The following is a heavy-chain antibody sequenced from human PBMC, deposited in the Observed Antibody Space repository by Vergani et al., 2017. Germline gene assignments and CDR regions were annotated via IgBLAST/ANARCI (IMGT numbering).Heavy chain of an antibody. D-gene: IGHD1-26*01. CDR3: AREEVGAFDI. CDR1: GGTFSSYA. V-gene: IGHV1-69*12. CDR2: IIPIFGTA. J-gene: IGHJ3*02. Sequence: QVQLVQSGAEVKKPGSSVKVSCKASGGTFSSYAISWVRQAPGQGLEWMGGIIPIFGTANYAQKFQGRVTITAEESTSAAYRGLSSLRSEDTAVDYCAREEVGAFDIWGQGTMVTVSS.